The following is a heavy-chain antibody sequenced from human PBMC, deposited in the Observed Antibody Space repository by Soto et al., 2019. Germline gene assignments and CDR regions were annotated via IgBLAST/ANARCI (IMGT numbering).Heavy chain of an antibody. J-gene: IGHJ4*02. Sequence: GGSLRLSCGASGFTFSDYGMHWVLQAPGKGLEWVAVIAYDGSNKYYGDSVKGRFTISRDNSKSKLYLQMDSLRADDTAVYYCAKDVYGSGSYYDSWGQGTLVTVSS. CDR2: IAYDGSNK. V-gene: IGHV3-30*18. D-gene: IGHD3-10*01. CDR3: AKDVYGSGSYYDS. CDR1: GFTFSDYG.